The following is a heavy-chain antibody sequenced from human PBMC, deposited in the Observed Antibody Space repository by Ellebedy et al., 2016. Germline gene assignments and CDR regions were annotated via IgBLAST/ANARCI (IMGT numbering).Heavy chain of an antibody. V-gene: IGHV3-21*01. J-gene: IGHJ4*02. Sequence: GGSLRLXXVASGFTFSSYSMNWVRQAPGKGLEWVSSISSSSNYIYYADSVKGRFTISRDNAQNSLYLQMNSVRAEDTAVFYCVRSGESAYYFDYWGQGILVTVSS. CDR3: VRSGESAYYFDY. D-gene: IGHD3-10*01. CDR1: GFTFSSYS. CDR2: ISSSSNYI.